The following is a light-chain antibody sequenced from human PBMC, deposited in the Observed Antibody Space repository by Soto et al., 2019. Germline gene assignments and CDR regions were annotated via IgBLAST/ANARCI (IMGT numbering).Light chain of an antibody. CDR1: QTINNN. J-gene: IGKJ1*01. V-gene: IGKV3-11*01. CDR2: LTS. Sequence: ETVMTQSPATLSVSPGEGATLSCRASQTINNNLAWYQHKPGQAPRLLIYLTSNRAAGIPARFSGSGSGTDFTLTISDVEPEDFAVYYCHQRQSWPRTFGQGTKVGI. CDR3: HQRQSWPRT.